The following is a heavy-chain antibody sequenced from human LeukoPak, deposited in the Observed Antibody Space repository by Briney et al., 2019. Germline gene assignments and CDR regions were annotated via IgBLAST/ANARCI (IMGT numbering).Heavy chain of an antibody. J-gene: IGHJ4*02. CDR3: ARVEMAFDAYYFDY. D-gene: IGHD5-24*01. V-gene: IGHV5-51*01. CDR1: GYSFTSYW. Sequence: GESLKISCKGFGYSFTSYWIGWVRQMPGKGLEWMGIIYPGDSDTRYSPSFQGQVTISADKSISTAYLQWSSLKVSDTAMYYCARVEMAFDAYYFDYWGQGTLVTVSS. CDR2: IYPGDSDT.